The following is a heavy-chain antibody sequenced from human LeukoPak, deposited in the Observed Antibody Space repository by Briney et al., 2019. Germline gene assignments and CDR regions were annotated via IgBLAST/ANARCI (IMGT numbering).Heavy chain of an antibody. CDR3: ARHHYDSSAFDY. V-gene: IGHV4-59*08. D-gene: IGHD3-22*01. CDR2: VYYTGST. J-gene: IGHJ4*02. CDR1: GGSIISDY. Sequence: SETLSLTCVVSGGSIISDYWSWIRQPPGKGLEWIGYVYYTGSTKYNPSLKSRVAISVDTSKRQFSLKVNTVTAADTAVYYCARHHYDSSAFDYWGQGILVTVSS.